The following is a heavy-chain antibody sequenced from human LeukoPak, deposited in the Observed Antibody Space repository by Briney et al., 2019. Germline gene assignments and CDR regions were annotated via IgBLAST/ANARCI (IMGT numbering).Heavy chain of an antibody. Sequence: ASVKVSCKASGYTFTSYGISWVRQAPGQGLGWMGWISAYNGNTNYAQKLQGRVTLTTDTSTSTAYMELRSLRSDDTAVYYCARVGDYDVLTGYSDDFYCMDVWGKGTTVTVSS. CDR2: ISAYNGNT. CDR1: GYTFTSYG. V-gene: IGHV1-18*01. J-gene: IGHJ6*03. D-gene: IGHD3-9*01. CDR3: ARVGDYDVLTGYSDDFYCMDV.